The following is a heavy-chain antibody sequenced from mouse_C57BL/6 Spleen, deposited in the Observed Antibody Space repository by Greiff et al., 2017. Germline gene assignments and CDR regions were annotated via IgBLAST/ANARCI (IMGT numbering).Heavy chain of an antibody. D-gene: IGHD1-1*01. CDR2: INPSSGYT. Sequence: VKLVESGAELARPGASVKMSCKASGYTFTSYTMHWVKQRPGQGLEWIGYINPSSGYTKYNQKFKDKATLTADKSSSTAYMQLSSLTSEDSAVYYCARHDYGSRGDYDAMDYWGQGTSVTVSS. CDR1: GYTFTSYT. J-gene: IGHJ4*01. CDR3: ARHDYGSRGDYDAMDY. V-gene: IGHV1-4*01.